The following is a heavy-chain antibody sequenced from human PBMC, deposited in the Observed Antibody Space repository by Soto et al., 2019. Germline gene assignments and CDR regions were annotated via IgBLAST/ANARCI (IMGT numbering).Heavy chain of an antibody. J-gene: IGHJ4*02. D-gene: IGHD1-26*01. Sequence: QVQLVQSGAEVKKPGASVKVSCKASGYTFTSYGISWVRQAPGQGLEWMGWISANNANTNYAQKLQGRVTMTTDTSTRTAYMELRRLRSDDTAVYDCERDRESYALDYWGQGTLVTVSS. CDR3: ERDRESYALDY. CDR2: ISANNANT. CDR1: GYTFTSYG. V-gene: IGHV1-18*01.